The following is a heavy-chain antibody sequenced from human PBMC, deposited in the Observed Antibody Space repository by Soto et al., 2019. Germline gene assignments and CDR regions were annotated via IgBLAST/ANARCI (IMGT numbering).Heavy chain of an antibody. CDR2: IYHSGST. CDR3: ARGGKTVTTFDY. CDR1: GGSISSGGYS. V-gene: IGHV4-30-2*01. J-gene: IGHJ4*02. D-gene: IGHD4-17*01. Sequence: QLQLQESGSGRVKPSQTLSLTCAVSGGSISSGGYSWSWIRQPPGKGLEWIGYIYHSGSTYYNPSHKSRVTISVDRSKNQFSQKLSSVTAADTAVYYCARGGKTVTTFDYWGQGTLGTVCS.